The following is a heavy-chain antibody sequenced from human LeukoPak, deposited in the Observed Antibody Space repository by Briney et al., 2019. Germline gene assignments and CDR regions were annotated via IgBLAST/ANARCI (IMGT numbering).Heavy chain of an antibody. CDR2: INPNSGGT. CDR1: GYTFTGYY. CDR3: ARDLAGGSLFDY. Sequence: ASVKVSCKASGYTFTGYYMHWVRQAPGQGLEWMGWINPNSGGTNYAQKFQGRVTMTRDTSISTAYMELSRLRSNDTAVYYCARDLAGGSLFDYWGQGTLVTVSS. V-gene: IGHV1-2*02. D-gene: IGHD3-16*01. J-gene: IGHJ4*02.